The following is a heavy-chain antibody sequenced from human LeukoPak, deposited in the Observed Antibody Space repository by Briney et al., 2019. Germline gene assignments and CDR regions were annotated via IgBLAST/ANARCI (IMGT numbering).Heavy chain of an antibody. D-gene: IGHD1-26*01. CDR2: IDPSDSYT. J-gene: IGHJ4*02. CDR3: ARRGRYSGSYYSLGY. CDR1: GYSFTTYW. V-gene: IGHV5-10-1*01. Sequence: GESLKISCKGSGYSFTTYWISWVHQMPGKGLEWMGRIDPSDSYTDYSPSFQGHVSISVDKSISTAYLQWSSLKASDTAMYYCARRGRYSGSYYSLGYWGQGTLVTVSS.